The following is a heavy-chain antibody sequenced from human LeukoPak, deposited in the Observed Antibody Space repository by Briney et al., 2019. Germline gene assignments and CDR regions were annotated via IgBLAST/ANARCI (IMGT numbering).Heavy chain of an antibody. CDR2: ISSSSTYI. J-gene: IGHJ4*02. D-gene: IGHD1-20*01. CDR3: ARESIIGTTVSYYFDY. V-gene: IGHV3-21*01. CDR1: GFTFSSYS. Sequence: PGGPLRLSCAASGFTFSSYSMNWVRQAPGKGLEWVSSISSSSTYIYYADSVKGRFTISRDNAKNSLYLQMNSLRAEDTAVYYCARESIIGTTVSYYFDYWGQGTLVTVSS.